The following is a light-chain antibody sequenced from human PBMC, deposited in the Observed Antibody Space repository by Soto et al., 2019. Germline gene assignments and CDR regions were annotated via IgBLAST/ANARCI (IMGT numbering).Light chain of an antibody. J-gene: IGKJ1*01. V-gene: IGKV1-5*03. CDR1: QSISSW. CDR2: KAS. Sequence: KQMTQSVATLSASVGDRVTINFRASQSISSWLAWYQQKPGKAPKLLIYKASTLKSGVPSRFSGSGSGTEFTLTISSLQPDDFATYYCQHYNSYSEAFGQGSKVAIK. CDR3: QHYNSYSEA.